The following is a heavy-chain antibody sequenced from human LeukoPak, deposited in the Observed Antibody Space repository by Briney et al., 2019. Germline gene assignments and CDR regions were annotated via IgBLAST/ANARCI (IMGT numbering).Heavy chain of an antibody. J-gene: IGHJ5*02. Sequence: GGSLRLSCTASGFTFSAYTMNWVRQAPGKGLEWVSSTSSSSPNIYYADSVKGRFTISRDNAKNSLYLQMNSLRAEDTAVYFCARAGYCSITNCYLALDAWGQGTLVTVSS. CDR2: TSSSSPNI. CDR1: GFTFSAYT. CDR3: ARAGYCSITNCYLALDA. V-gene: IGHV3-21*04. D-gene: IGHD2-2*01.